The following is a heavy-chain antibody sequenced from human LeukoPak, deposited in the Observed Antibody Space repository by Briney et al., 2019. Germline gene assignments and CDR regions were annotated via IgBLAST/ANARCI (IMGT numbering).Heavy chain of an antibody. V-gene: IGHV1-18*01. CDR1: GYTFTIYG. J-gene: IGHJ4*02. D-gene: IGHD2-15*01. CDR2: ISAYNGNT. CDR3: ARDRNEAHPTPRHGSCHDY. Sequence: GASVKVSFTSSGYTFTIYGISWVRQAPGQGHEWMGWISAYNGNTNNAQKLQGRVTMTTDTSTSTAYMELRSLRADDTAVYDCARDRNEAHPTPRHGSCHDYWGQGTLVTVSS.